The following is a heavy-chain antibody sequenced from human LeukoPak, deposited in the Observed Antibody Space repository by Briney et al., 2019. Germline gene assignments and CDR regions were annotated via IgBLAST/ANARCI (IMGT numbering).Heavy chain of an antibody. Sequence: GGSLLLSCAASGFSFSSYSMNLVRQAPGKGLGWVSYISSGGSTIYYADSVKGRFTISRDNARNSLYLQMHSLRDEDTAVYYCARDEWQGGVAATPYYFDYWGQGTLVTVSS. CDR2: ISSGGSTI. V-gene: IGHV3-48*02. D-gene: IGHD2-15*01. CDR1: GFSFSSYS. J-gene: IGHJ4*02. CDR3: ARDEWQGGVAATPYYFDY.